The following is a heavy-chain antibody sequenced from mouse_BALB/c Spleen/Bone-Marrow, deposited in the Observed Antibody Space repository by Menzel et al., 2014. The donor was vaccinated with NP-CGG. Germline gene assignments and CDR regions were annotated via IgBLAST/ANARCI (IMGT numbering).Heavy chain of an antibody. V-gene: IGHV1-7*01. CDR3: ALTTANTVAY. D-gene: IGHD1-2*01. CDR1: GYTFTVYW. CDR2: INPSTAYT. J-gene: IGHJ3*01. Sequence: QVQLKESGAELAKPGASVKMSCKASGYTFTVYWIHWVKQRPGQGLEWIGYINPSTAYTEYNQKFKDKATLTADKSSTTAYMQLSSLTSEDAAGDDGALTTANTVAYGGQGARVTVS.